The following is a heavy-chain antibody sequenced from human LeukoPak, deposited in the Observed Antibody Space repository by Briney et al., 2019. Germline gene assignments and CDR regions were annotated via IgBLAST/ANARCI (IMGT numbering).Heavy chain of an antibody. V-gene: IGHV3-11*04. CDR1: GFTFSDYY. Sequence: PGGSLRLSCAASGFTFSDYYMSWIRQAPGKGLEWISYISNGGTAIYYADSVKGRFTISRDNAKNSLYLQMNSLRVEDTAVYYCARDPVPFASWFDPWGQGTLVTVSS. CDR3: ARDPVPFASWFDP. D-gene: IGHD2-21*01. CDR2: ISNGGTAI. J-gene: IGHJ5*02.